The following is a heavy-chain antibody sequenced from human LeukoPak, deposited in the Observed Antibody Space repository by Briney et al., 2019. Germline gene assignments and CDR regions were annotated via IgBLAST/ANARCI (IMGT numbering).Heavy chain of an antibody. CDR3: ARVPYSSGWYHDY. CDR2: INANTGNP. D-gene: IGHD6-19*01. J-gene: IGHJ4*02. Sequence: ASVKVSCKASGYTFTSYAMNWVRQAPGQGLEWMGWINANTGNPTYAQGFTGRVVFSLDTSVSTAYLQISSLKAEDTAVYYCARVPYSSGWYHDYWGQGTLVTVSS. CDR1: GYTFTSYA. V-gene: IGHV7-4-1*02.